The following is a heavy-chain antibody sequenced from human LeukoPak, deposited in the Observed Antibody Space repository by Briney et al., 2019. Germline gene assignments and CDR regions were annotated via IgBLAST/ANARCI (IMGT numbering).Heavy chain of an antibody. V-gene: IGHV3-33*01. CDR1: GFTFSSYG. Sequence: GGSLRLSCAASGFTFSSYGMHWVRQAPGKGLEWVAVIWYDGSNKFYADSVKGRFTISRDNSKNTLYLQMNSLRAEDAAVYYCARSGGSYSNSPFDYWGQGTLVTVSS. D-gene: IGHD6-6*01. CDR2: IWYDGSNK. CDR3: ARSGGSYSNSPFDY. J-gene: IGHJ4*02.